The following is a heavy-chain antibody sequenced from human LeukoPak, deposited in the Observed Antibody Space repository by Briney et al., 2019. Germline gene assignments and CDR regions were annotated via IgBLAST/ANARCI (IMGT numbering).Heavy chain of an antibody. J-gene: IGHJ5*02. CDR2: ISAYNGNT. D-gene: IGHD5-12*01. CDR1: GYTFTSYG. V-gene: IGHV1-18*01. CDR3: ARGLSYSGYDWGYNWFDP. Sequence: ASVKVSCKASGYTFTSYGISWVRQAPGQGLEWMGWISAYNGNTNYAQKLQGRVTMTTDTSTSTAYMELKSLRSDDTAVYYCARGLSYSGYDWGYNWFDPWGQGTLVTVSS.